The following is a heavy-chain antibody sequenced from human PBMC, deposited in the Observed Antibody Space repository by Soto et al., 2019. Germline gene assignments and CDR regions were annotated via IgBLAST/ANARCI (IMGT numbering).Heavy chain of an antibody. CDR1: GDSVSSNSAA. CDR2: TSYRSKWYN. J-gene: IGHJ3*02. CDR3: ARDSGYCSGGSCSPDEDAFDI. V-gene: IGHV6-1*01. D-gene: IGHD2-15*01. Sequence: SQTLSLTCDISGDSVSSNSAAWNWIRQSPSRGLKWLGRTSYRSKWYNDYADSVKGRFTISRDNSKNTLYLQMNSLRAEDTAVYYCARDSGYCSGGSCSPDEDAFDIWGQGTMVTVSS.